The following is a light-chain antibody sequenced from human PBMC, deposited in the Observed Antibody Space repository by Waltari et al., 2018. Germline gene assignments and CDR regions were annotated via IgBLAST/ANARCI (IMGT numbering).Light chain of an antibody. V-gene: IGKV4-1*01. CDR2: WAS. CDR3: QQYYTTPLT. Sequence: DIVMTQSPDSLAVSLGERATTNSKSTQSVLYSSNNKNYLAWYQQKPGPPPKLLIYWASTRESGVPDRFSGSGSGTDFTLTISSLQAEDVAVYYCQQYYTTPLTFGGGTKVEIK. J-gene: IGKJ4*01. CDR1: QSVLYSSNNKNY.